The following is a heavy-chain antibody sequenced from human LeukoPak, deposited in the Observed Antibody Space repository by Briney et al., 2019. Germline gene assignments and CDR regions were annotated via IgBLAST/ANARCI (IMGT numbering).Heavy chain of an antibody. J-gene: IGHJ4*02. D-gene: IGHD3-22*01. CDR2: ISSGGST. CDR1: GGSISSSGYY. CDR3: ARRSYDGSGYYYVDY. Sequence: SETLSLTCTVSGGSISSSGYYWGWIRQPPGKGLEWIGSISSGGSTHYIPSLKSRVTISVDTSKNQFSLKLSSVTAADTAVYYCARRSYDGSGYYYVDYWGQGTLVTVSS. V-gene: IGHV4-39*01.